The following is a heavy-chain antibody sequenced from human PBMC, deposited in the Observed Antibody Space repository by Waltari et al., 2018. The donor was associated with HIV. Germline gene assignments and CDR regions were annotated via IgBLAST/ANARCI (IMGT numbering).Heavy chain of an antibody. CDR1: GGSFSGYY. CDR2: IKHSGSP. Sequence: QLQLQQWGAGLLKPSETLSLTCAVYGGSFSGYYRRWIRQPPGKGLEWIGAIKHSGSPNYNPSLKSRVTISVDTSKNQFSLKLSSVTAADTAVYYCARGQDYDFWSGYYYDYWGQGTLVTVSS. CDR3: ARGQDYDFWSGYYYDY. V-gene: IGHV4-34*01. D-gene: IGHD3-3*01. J-gene: IGHJ4*02.